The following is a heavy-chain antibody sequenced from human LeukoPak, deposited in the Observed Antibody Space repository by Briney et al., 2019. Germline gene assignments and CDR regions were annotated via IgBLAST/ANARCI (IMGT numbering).Heavy chain of an antibody. CDR2: IKQDGSEK. Sequence: GGSLRLSCAASGFTFSSYWISWVRQAPGKGLEWVANIKQDGSEKYYVDSVKGRFTISRDNAKNSLYLQMNSLRAEDTAVYYCARGPDILTDYYYYGMDVWGQGTTVTVSS. V-gene: IGHV3-7*01. CDR1: GFTFSSYW. D-gene: IGHD3-9*01. J-gene: IGHJ6*02. CDR3: ARGPDILTDYYYYGMDV.